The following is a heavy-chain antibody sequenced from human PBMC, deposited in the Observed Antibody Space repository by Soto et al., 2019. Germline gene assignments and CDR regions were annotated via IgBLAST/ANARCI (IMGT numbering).Heavy chain of an antibody. V-gene: IGHV1-69*12. CDR1: GGTFSTYA. Sequence: QVQLVQSGAEVKKPESSVKVSCKAPGGTFSTYAISWVRQAPGQGLEWMGGISTMFGTANYAQRFQDRVTITADESTNTVYMELSSLRSEDTAVYFCASGIQLWLRRINNGYSGWGQGTLVTVSS. J-gene: IGHJ4*02. CDR3: ASGIQLWLRRINNGYSG. CDR2: ISTMFGTA. D-gene: IGHD5-18*01.